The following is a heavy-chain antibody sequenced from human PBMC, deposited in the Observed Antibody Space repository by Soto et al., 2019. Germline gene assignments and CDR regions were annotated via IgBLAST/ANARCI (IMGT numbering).Heavy chain of an antibody. D-gene: IGHD6-13*01. CDR3: ARGGIAAAAPPDY. V-gene: IGHV4-31*03. CDR1: GGSISSGGYY. J-gene: IGHJ4*02. CDR2: IYYSGST. Sequence: QVQLQESGPGLVKPSQTLSLTCTVSGGSISSGGYYWSWIRQHPGKGLEWIGYIYYSGSTYYNPSLQSRVTISVDTSKNQFSVKLSSVTAADTAVYYCARGGIAAAAPPDYWGQGTLVTVSS.